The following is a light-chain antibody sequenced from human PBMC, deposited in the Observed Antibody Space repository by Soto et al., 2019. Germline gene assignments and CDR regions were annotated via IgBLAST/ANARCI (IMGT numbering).Light chain of an antibody. Sequence: DIQMTQSPSSLSASVGDRVTITCRASQGIRNYLAWYQQKTGKVPKLLIYDASTLQSGVPSRFSGSGSGTDFTLTISSLQPGDVTTYYCQKYDSAPFTFGPGTKVDIK. CDR1: QGIRNY. CDR3: QKYDSAPFT. J-gene: IGKJ3*01. V-gene: IGKV1-27*01. CDR2: DAS.